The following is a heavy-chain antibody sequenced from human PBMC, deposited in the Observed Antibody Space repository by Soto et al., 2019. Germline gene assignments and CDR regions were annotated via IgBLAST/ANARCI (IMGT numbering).Heavy chain of an antibody. D-gene: IGHD1-26*01. J-gene: IGHJ3*02. CDR3: ARGGRRSGSYADAFDI. CDR1: GFTFDNYA. CDR2: ISWDSGSI. Sequence: GGSLRLSCAASGFTFDNYAMHWVRQAPGKGLEWVSGISWDSGSIDYADSVRGRFTISRDNARNSLYLRMSSLRPEDTALYYCARGGRRSGSYADAFDIWGQGTMVTVSS. V-gene: IGHV3-9*01.